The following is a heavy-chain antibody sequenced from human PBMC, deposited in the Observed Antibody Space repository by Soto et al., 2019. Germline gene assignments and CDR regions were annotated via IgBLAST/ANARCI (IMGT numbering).Heavy chain of an antibody. CDR3: ARPLIGNTVDL. D-gene: IGHD1-7*01. CDR2: VDPSRGSA. CDR1: GYTFINYF. V-gene: IGHV1-46*01. Sequence: QAQLLQSGAEVKKPGASVKVSCKASGYTFINYFIHWVRQAPGQRLEWIGIVDPSRGSADYAQKFQGRVIMTTDVSTRTVFMDLSSLRSEDTAVYYCARPLIGNTVDLWGQGTTVIVSS. J-gene: IGHJ3*01.